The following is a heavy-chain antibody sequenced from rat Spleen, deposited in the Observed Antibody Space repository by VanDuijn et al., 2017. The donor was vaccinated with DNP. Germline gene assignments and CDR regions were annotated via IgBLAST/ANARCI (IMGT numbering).Heavy chain of an antibody. CDR2: MSPPTRSS. Sequence: EVQLVEAGGGLWQPGRSLKLSCVACGSSSRAYAMAWARPAPSKGLEWVACMSPPTRSSYYRDSVRGRFTVSRDDSTRTLYLQMDSLRSEDTATYYCTRGGTYYFDYWGQGVLVTVSS. J-gene: IGHJ2*01. D-gene: IGHD4-3*01. V-gene: IGHV5-27*01. CDR3: TRGGTYYFDY. CDR1: GSSSRAYA.